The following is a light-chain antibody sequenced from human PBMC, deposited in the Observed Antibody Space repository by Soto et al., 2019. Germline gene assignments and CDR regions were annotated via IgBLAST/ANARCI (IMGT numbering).Light chain of an antibody. V-gene: IGKV1-5*01. J-gene: IGKJ4*01. CDR2: DAS. CDR1: QSISSW. Sequence: DIQMTQSPSTPSASVGDRGTITCRVSQSISSWLAWYQQKLGRAPRLLIYDASSLESGVPSRFSGSGYGTEFTPTISSLQPDDFATYYCQQYNTYSSLTFGGGTKVDI. CDR3: QQYNTYSSLT.